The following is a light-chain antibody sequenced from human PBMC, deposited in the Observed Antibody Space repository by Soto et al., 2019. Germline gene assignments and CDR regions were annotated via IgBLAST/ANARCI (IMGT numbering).Light chain of an antibody. CDR2: SNN. CDR1: RSSIGSNT. CDR3: AAWDASLGGFYV. Sequence: QSLLTQPPSASGTPGQRVTISCSGSRSSIGSNTVNWYQHLPGSAPKLLIYSNNHRPSWVPDRFSASKAGASASLAISGLQSEDGGDYYCAAWDASLGGFYVFGSGTKLTVL. V-gene: IGLV1-44*01. J-gene: IGLJ1*01.